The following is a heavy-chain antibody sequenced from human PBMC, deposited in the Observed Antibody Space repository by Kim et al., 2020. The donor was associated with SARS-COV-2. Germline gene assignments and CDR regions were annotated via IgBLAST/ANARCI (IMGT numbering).Heavy chain of an antibody. J-gene: IGHJ4*02. D-gene: IGHD3-16*02. CDR3: ARSRYTGGNGPFFDY. V-gene: IGHV3-11*03. Sequence: VKGGFTLSRDNAKNSLYLQMNSLRVEDTAVYYCARSRYTGGNGPFFDYWGQGTLVTVSS.